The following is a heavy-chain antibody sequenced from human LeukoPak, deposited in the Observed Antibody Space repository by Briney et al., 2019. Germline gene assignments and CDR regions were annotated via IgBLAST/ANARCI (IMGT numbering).Heavy chain of an antibody. V-gene: IGHV1-18*01. J-gene: IGHJ4*02. CDR3: ARDLSHRYNYDSRGYYILFDH. CDR2: ISAYNGNT. D-gene: IGHD3-22*01. CDR1: GYIFTSYG. Sequence: GASVKVSCKASGYIFTSYGISWVRQAPGQGLEWMGWISAYNGNTNYAQKLQGRVTMTTDTSTTTAYMELRSLRSGDTAVYYCARDLSHRYNYDSRGYYILFDHWGQGTLVTVSS.